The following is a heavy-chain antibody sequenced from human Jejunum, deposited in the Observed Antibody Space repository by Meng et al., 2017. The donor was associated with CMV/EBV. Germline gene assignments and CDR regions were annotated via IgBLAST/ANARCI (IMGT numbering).Heavy chain of an antibody. J-gene: IGHJ4*02. CDR1: GGPVSSASYL. CDR3: ARMTGTNYFDY. D-gene: IGHD3-9*01. V-gene: IGHV4-61*02. Sequence: VRLPEPGPGLRRPSQTLSLTCIAPGGPVSSASYLWSWIRQPAGKGLEGIGRMYSSGSTYYNPSLKSRLTMSIDTSKNQFSLELSSVTAADTAVYYCARMTGTNYFDYWGQGTLVTVSS. CDR2: MYSSGST.